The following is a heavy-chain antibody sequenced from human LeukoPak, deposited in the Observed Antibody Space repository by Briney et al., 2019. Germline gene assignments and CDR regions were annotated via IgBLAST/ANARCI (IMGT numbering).Heavy chain of an antibody. CDR1: GGSISVYY. D-gene: IGHD3-10*02. CDR2: IYHSGST. J-gene: IGHJ2*01. CDR3: ARRALSVSTVRGVNWYFDL. Sequence: PSETLSLTCTVSGGSISVYYWSWIRQPPGKGLEWIGYIYHSGSTNYNPSLKSRVTMSIDTSNNQFSLKLNDVTAADTAVYYCARRALSVSTVRGVNWYFDLWGRGTLVTVSS. V-gene: IGHV4-59*01.